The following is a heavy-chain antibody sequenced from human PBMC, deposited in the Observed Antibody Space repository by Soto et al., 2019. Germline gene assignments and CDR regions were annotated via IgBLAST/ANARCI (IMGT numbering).Heavy chain of an antibody. CDR1: GGSFSGYY. CDR2: INHSGST. Sequence: SETLSLTCAVYGGSFSGYYWSWIRQPPGKGLEWIGEINHSGSTNYNPSLKSRVTISVDTSKNQFSLKLSSVTAADTAVYYCARDVSDSSSWPIRFDPWGQGTLVTVSS. CDR3: ARDVSDSSSWPIRFDP. V-gene: IGHV4-34*01. J-gene: IGHJ5*02. D-gene: IGHD6-13*01.